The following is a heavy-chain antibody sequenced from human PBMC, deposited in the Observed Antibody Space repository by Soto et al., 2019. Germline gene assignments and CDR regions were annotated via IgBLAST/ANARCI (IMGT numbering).Heavy chain of an antibody. Sequence: EVQLVESGGGLVQPGGSLRLSCAASGFTFSTYWMNWVRQAPGKGLEWVANIKQDGSETYYVDSVKGRFTISRDNAKNSLYLQMSSLRVEDTAVYYCARVSYTYDSSASFNYWGQGTLVTVSS. V-gene: IGHV3-7*05. CDR2: IKQDGSET. CDR1: GFTFSTYW. CDR3: ARVSYTYDSSASFNY. J-gene: IGHJ4*02. D-gene: IGHD3-22*01.